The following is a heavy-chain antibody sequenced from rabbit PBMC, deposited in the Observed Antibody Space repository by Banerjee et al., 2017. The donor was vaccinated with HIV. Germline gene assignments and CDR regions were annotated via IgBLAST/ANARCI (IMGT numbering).Heavy chain of an antibody. J-gene: IGHJ6*01. CDR2: VDAENSGGT. CDR1: GFSFSSNYW. Sequence: QEQLEESGGDLVKPEGSLTLTCTASGFSFSSNYWICWVRQVPGKGLEWIACVDAENSGGTWYANWATGRFTISKTSSTAVTLQMTSLAAADTATYFCARDLAGVIGWNFGLWGPGTLVTVS. D-gene: IGHD4-1*01. V-gene: IGHV1S45*01. CDR3: ARDLAGVIGWNFGL.